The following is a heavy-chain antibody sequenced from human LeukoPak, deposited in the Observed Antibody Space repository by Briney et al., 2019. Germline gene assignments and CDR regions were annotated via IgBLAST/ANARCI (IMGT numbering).Heavy chain of an antibody. CDR2: ISGSGGST. Sequence: GGSLRLSCAASGFTFSSYAMSWVRQAPGKGLEWVSAISGSGGSTYYADSVKGRFTISRDNSKNTLYLQMNSLRAEDTAVYYCARGKRITMVRGVINRSYYYGMDVWGQGTTVTVSS. D-gene: IGHD3-10*01. CDR3: ARGKRITMVRGVINRSYYYGMDV. CDR1: GFTFSSYA. V-gene: IGHV3-23*01. J-gene: IGHJ6*02.